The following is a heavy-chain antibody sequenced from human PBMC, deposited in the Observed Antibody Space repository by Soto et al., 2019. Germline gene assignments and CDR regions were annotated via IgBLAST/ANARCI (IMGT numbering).Heavy chain of an antibody. CDR2: IAPANGNT. D-gene: IGHD2-21*01. Sequence: QVQLVQSGAEVKKPGASVKVFCKASGYTFTDYAIHWVRQAPGQRLELMGWIAPANGNTKYSQNFQGRVTITRDTSATTAYMELSSLRSEDTAVYYCAKGSRMWTPDYWGQGTLVTVSS. CDR3: AKGSRMWTPDY. J-gene: IGHJ4*02. V-gene: IGHV1-3*01. CDR1: GYTFTDYA.